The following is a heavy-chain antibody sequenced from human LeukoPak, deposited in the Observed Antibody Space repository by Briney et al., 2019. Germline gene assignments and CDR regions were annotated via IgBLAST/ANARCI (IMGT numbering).Heavy chain of an antibody. CDR2: ISGSRGST. D-gene: IGHD6-6*01. CDR3: VKGTSSSSFDY. J-gene: IGHJ4*02. CDR1: GFTFSSSD. Sequence: GGSLRLSCAASGFTFSSSDMSWVRQAPGKGLEWVSSISGSRGSTYYADSVEGRFTISRDNLQDTLYLQMNSLRAEDTALYYCVKGTSSSSFDYWGQGTLVTVSS. V-gene: IGHV3-23*01.